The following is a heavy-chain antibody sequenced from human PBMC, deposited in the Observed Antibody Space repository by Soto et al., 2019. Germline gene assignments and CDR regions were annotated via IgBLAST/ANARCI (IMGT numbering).Heavy chain of an antibody. CDR2: IDNDGSAT. J-gene: IGHJ4*02. Sequence: EVQLVESGGGLVQPGGSLRLSCXXXXXXXSSYXMXWVXXAPGXGLVWVSRIDNDGSATSYADSVKGRFTASRDNAKNTLYLQMNSLRAEDTXXXXXXXXVXXXXFXYWGQGTLVTVSS. CDR3: XXXVXXXXFXY. V-gene: IGHV3-74*01. CDR1: XXXXSSYX.